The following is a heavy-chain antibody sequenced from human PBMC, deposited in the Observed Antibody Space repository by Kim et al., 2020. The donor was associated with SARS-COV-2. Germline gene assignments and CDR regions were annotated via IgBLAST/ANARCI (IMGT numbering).Heavy chain of an antibody. V-gene: IGHV4-34*01. Sequence: SETLSLTCAVYGGSFSGYYWSWIRQPPGKGLEWIGEINHSGSTNYNPSLKSRVTISVDTSKNQFSLKLSSVTAADTAVYYCARRIVATIIFAGWFDPWGQGTLVTVSS. CDR3: ARRIVATIIFAGWFDP. D-gene: IGHD5-12*01. J-gene: IGHJ5*02. CDR1: GGSFSGYY. CDR2: INHSGST.